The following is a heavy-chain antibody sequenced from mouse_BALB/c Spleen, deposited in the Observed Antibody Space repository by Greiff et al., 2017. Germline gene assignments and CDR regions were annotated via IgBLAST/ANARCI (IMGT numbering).Heavy chain of an antibody. CDR1: GFTFSDYG. CDR2: ISNLAYSI. J-gene: IGHJ4*01. D-gene: IGHD1-1*01. V-gene: IGHV5-15*02. CDR3: ARVYTYAMDD. Sequence: EVHLVESGGGLVQPGGSRKLSCAASGFTFSDYGMARVRKAPGKGPVWVAFISNLAYSIYYADTVTGRFTISRENAKNTLYLEMSSLRSEDTAMYYCARVYTYAMDDWGQGTSVSVSS.